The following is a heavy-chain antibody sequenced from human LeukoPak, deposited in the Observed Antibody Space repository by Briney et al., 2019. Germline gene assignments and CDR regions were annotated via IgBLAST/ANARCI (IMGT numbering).Heavy chain of an antibody. D-gene: IGHD1-26*01. CDR1: GFTFSSYS. J-gene: IGHJ1*01. CDR3: ASGSYSEYFQH. V-gene: IGHV3-48*04. CDR2: ISSSSSTI. Sequence: PGGSLRLSCPASGFTFSSYSMNWVRQAPGKGLEWVSYISSSSSTIYYADSVKGRFTISRDNAKNSLYLQMNSLRAEDTAVYYCASGSYSEYFQHWGQGTLVTVSS.